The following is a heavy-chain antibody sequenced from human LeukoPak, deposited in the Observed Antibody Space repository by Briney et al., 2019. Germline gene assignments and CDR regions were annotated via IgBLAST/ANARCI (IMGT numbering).Heavy chain of an antibody. CDR1: GFTFTSYW. J-gene: IGHJ4*02. CDR3: ARWSGSRHAVDY. V-gene: IGHV3-7*04. Sequence: GGSLSLSCAASGFTFTSYWMTWVRQAPGKGLEWVANIKQDGSEKHSVDSVKGRFTISRDNAKNSLYLQMNSLRAEDTAMYYCARWSGSRHAVDYWGRGALVTASS. D-gene: IGHD1-26*01. CDR2: IKQDGSEK.